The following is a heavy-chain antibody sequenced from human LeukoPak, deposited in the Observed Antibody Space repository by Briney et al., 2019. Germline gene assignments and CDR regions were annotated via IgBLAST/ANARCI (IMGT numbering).Heavy chain of an antibody. CDR2: INAGNGNT. Sequence: ASVNVSCKASGYTFTSYAMHWVRQAPGQRLEWMGWINAGNGNTKYSQKFQGRVTITRDTSASTAYMELSSLRSEDTAVCYCARGVVVPAATPGFDPWGQGTLVTVSS. CDR1: GYTFTSYA. CDR3: ARGVVVPAATPGFDP. D-gene: IGHD2-2*01. J-gene: IGHJ5*02. V-gene: IGHV1-3*01.